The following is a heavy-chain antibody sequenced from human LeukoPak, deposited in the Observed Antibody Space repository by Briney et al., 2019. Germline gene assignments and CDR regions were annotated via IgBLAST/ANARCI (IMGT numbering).Heavy chain of an antibody. CDR3: AAAGSGSSKYYFDY. J-gene: IGHJ4*02. CDR1: GGSFSGYY. Sequence: SETLSLTCAVYGGSFSGYYWSWIRQPPGKGLEWIGEINHSGSTNYNPSLKSRVTISVDTSKNQFSLKLSSVTAADTAVYYCAAAGSGSSKYYFDYWGQGTLVTVS. D-gene: IGHD3-10*01. CDR2: INHSGST. V-gene: IGHV4-34*01.